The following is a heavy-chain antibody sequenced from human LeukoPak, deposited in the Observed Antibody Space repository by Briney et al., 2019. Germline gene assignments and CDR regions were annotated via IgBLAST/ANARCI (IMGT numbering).Heavy chain of an antibody. Sequence: GASVKVSCKASGYTFTSYGISWVRQAPGQGLEWMGWISAYNGNTNYAQKLQGRVTMTTDTSTSTAYMELRSLRSDDTAVCYCARGRGYDFWSGYPFYYYYYMDVWGKGTTVTVSS. CDR2: ISAYNGNT. CDR3: ARGRGYDFWSGYPFYYYYYMDV. D-gene: IGHD3-3*01. CDR1: GYTFTSYG. J-gene: IGHJ6*03. V-gene: IGHV1-18*01.